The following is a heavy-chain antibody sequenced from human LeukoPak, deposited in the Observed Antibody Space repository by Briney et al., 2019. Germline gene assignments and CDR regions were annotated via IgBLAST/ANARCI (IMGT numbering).Heavy chain of an antibody. CDR2: IYTSGST. J-gene: IGHJ3*02. D-gene: IGHD3-16*01. Sequence: SETLSLTCTVSSYSISSGYYWGWIRQPPGKGLEWIGRIYTSGSTNYNPSLKSRVTISVDTSKNQFSLRLSSVTAADTAVYYCAREVHDYVWGSQHDAFDIWGQGTMVTVSS. CDR3: AREVHDYVWGSQHDAFDI. V-gene: IGHV4-38-2*02. CDR1: SYSISSGYY.